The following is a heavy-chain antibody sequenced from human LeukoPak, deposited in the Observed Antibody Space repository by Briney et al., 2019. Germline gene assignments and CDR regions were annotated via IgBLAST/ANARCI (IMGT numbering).Heavy chain of an antibody. D-gene: IGHD3-10*01. V-gene: IGHV4-38-2*02. CDR3: AGSIHAGLLSGSDY. J-gene: IGHJ4*02. CDR1: GYSIRSGHF. Sequence: SETLSLTCTVSGYSIRSGHFWAWIRQPPGKGLEWIGSIYHSGSTDYNPALKSRVTMSVDTSKNQFSLRVRSVTAADTAVYYCAGSIHAGLLSGSDYWGQGTLVAVSS. CDR2: IYHSGST.